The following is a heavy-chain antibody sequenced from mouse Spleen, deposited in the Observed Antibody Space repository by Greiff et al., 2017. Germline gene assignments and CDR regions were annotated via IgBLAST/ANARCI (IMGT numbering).Heavy chain of an antibody. D-gene: IGHD6-2*01. Sequence: EVKLVESGGGLVKPGGSLKLSCAASGFTFSSYGMSWVRQTPEKRLAWVATISGGGSYTYYPDSVKGRFTIARDNAKNNLYLQMSSLRSDDTALYYCARLSPFAYWGQGTLVTVSA. V-gene: IGHV5-9-2*01. CDR3: ARLSPFAY. CDR2: ISGGGSYT. CDR1: GFTFSSYG. J-gene: IGHJ3*01.